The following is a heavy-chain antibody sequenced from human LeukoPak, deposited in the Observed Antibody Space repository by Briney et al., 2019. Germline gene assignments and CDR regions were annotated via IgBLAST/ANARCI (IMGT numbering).Heavy chain of an antibody. Sequence: PGGSLRLSCEGSGFTFSNYWMGWVREAPGKGLQWVANINIDGSEKYYVDSVKGGFTISRDNAKNSLYLQMNSLRAEDTAVYYCATYSSLNRREFQYWGQGPLLTVSS. CDR1: GFTFSNYW. V-gene: IGHV3-7*01. D-gene: IGHD3-22*01. CDR3: ATYSSLNRREFQY. CDR2: INIDGSEK. J-gene: IGHJ1*01.